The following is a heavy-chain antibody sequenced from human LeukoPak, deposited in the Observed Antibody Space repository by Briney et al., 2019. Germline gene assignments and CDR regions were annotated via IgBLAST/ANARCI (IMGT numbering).Heavy chain of an antibody. V-gene: IGHV4-59*12. D-gene: IGHD3-9*01. CDR3: AREYYDILTGYYNAFDI. CDR2: IYYSGGST. CDR1: GGSISSYY. Sequence: PSETLSLTCTVSGGSISSYYWSWIRQPPGKGLEWIGYIYYSGGSTTYNPSLKSRVTISVDTSKNQFSLKLSSVTAADTAVYYCAREYYDILTGYYNAFDIWGQGTMVTVSS. J-gene: IGHJ3*02.